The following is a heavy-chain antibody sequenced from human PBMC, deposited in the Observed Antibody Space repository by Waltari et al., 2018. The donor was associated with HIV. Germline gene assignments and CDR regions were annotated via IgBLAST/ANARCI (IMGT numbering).Heavy chain of an antibody. J-gene: IGHJ5*02. CDR3: ARDVDRGRGNWFDP. CDR2: INAGNGNT. V-gene: IGHV1-3*01. CDR1: GYIFTTYS. D-gene: IGHD3-10*01. Sequence: QVQLVQSGAAVKSPGASVKVSCRTSGYIFTTYSMHWVRQAPGQRLEWMGWINAGNGNTKYSQKFQDRVTISRDTSASTVYMELISQRSEDTAVYYCARDVDRGRGNWFDPWGQGTLVTVSS.